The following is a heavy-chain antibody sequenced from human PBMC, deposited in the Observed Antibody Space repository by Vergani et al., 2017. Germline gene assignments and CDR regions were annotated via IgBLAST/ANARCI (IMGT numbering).Heavy chain of an antibody. D-gene: IGHD1-26*01. CDR2: IYYSGFT. V-gene: IGHV4-30-4*01. Sequence: QVQLQESGPGLVKPSQTLSLTCTVSGRSISSDNYYWSWIRQPPGKGLEWIGYIYYSGFTYYNPSLKSRVSISVDTSKSQFSLKLSSVTAADTAVYYCARYSGGDSEYFQRWGQGTLVTVSS. J-gene: IGHJ1*01. CDR3: ARYSGGDSEYFQR. CDR1: GRSISSDNYY.